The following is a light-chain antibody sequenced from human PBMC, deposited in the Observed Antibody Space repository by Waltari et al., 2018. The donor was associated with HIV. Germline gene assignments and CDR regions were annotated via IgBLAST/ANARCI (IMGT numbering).Light chain of an antibody. V-gene: IGLV1-44*01. CDR1: RSNNGSNT. CDR2: VKN. CDR3: ASWDDSLNGPV. Sequence: QSVLTQPPSTSGTPGQRVTISCSGSRSNNGSNTVSWFQQLPGKAPKVLIYVKNQRPSGVPDRFSGSKSGTSASLAIGGLQSEDEADYYCASWDDSLNGPVFGGGTTLTVL. J-gene: IGLJ2*01.